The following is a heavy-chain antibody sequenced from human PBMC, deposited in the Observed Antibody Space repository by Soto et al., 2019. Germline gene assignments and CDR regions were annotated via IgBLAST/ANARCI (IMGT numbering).Heavy chain of an antibody. CDR2: IIPILGIA. V-gene: IGHV1-69*04. CDR1: GGTFSSYT. CDR3: AREGPLLAKMFDY. Sequence: GASVKVSCKASGGTFSSYTISWVRQAPGQGLEWMGRIIPILGIANYAQKFQGRVTITADKSTSTAYMELSSLRSEDTAVYYCAREGPLLAKMFDYWGQGTLVTVSS. D-gene: IGHD1-26*01. J-gene: IGHJ4*02.